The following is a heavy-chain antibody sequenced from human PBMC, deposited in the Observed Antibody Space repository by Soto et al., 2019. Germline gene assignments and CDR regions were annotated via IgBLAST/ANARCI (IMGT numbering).Heavy chain of an antibody. CDR1: GSTFSNDW. CDR3: ARDRSYSLDV. J-gene: IGHJ6*02. CDR2: INSDGSGT. Sequence: GGSLRLSCAVSGSTFSNDWMHWVRQAPGKGLVWVSHINSDGSGTNYADFVKGRFTIARDNAKNTVYLQMNSLRAEDTAVYYCARDRSYSLDVWGQGTTVTVSS. V-gene: IGHV3-74*01.